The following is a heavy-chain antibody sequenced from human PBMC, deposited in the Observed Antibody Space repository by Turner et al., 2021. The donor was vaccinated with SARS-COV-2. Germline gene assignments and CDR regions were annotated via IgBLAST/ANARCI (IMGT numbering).Heavy chain of an antibody. J-gene: IGHJ4*01. Sequence: EVQLVESGGGSVQPGGSLRLSCAASGFTFSDYWMHWVRQAPGKGLVWVSRINSDGSDTKYADSVRGRFTISRDNAKSTLYLQMNSLRAEDTAVYYCARVRAAGAGSYWPADYWGHGTLVTVS. V-gene: IGHV3-74*01. CDR3: ARVRAAGAGSYWPADY. CDR2: INSDGSDT. D-gene: IGHD3-10*01. CDR1: GFTFSDYW.